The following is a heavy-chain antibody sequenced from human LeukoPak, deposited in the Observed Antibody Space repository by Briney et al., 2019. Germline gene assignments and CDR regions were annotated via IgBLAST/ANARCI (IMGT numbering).Heavy chain of an antibody. D-gene: IGHD3-22*01. CDR3: ARLVGYYDSSGYSPSYYYGMDV. Sequence: SETLSLTCTVSGGSMGSYYWSWIRQPPGKGLGWIGYVYSSGSTNYNPSLKSRVTISVDTSKSQFSLKLTSVTAADTAVYYCARLVGYYDSSGYSPSYYYGMDVWGQGTTVTVSS. J-gene: IGHJ6*02. CDR1: GGSMGSYY. CDR2: VYSSGST. V-gene: IGHV4-59*01.